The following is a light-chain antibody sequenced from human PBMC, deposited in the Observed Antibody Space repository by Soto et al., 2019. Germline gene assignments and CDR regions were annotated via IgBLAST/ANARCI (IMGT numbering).Light chain of an antibody. V-gene: IGLV3-21*04. J-gene: IGLJ1*01. Sequence: SYELTQPPSGSVAPGKTARITCGGNNIGSKSVHWYQQKPGQAPVLVIYYDSDRPSGIPERFSGSNSGNTATLTISRVEAGDEADYYCQVWDSSSDHYVFGTGTKLNVL. CDR2: YDS. CDR3: QVWDSSSDHYV. CDR1: NIGSKS.